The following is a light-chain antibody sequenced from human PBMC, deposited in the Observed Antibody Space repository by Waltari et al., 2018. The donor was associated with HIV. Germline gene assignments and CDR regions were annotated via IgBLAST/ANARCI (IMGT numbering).Light chain of an antibody. CDR3: CSYAGRNNEYV. Sequence: QSALTQDASVSGSPGQSITNSCTGNNIDIGNYTPVPSYQQYPARAPTPMIFEVTKRPSGVSPRFSGSRSGNTASLTITGLLVEDEADYYCCSYAGRNNEYVFGAGTTVTVL. J-gene: IGLJ1*01. V-gene: IGLV2-23*02. CDR2: EVT. CDR1: NIDIGNYTP.